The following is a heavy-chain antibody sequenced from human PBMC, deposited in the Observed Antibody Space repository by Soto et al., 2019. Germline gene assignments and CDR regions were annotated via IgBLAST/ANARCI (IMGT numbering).Heavy chain of an antibody. CDR1: GFTFSNSW. J-gene: IGHJ6*02. CDR2: IKEDGSEK. V-gene: IGHV3-7*03. CDR3: TRKRFGMDV. Sequence: EVQLVESGGGLVQPGESLRLSCAASGFTFSNSWMSWVRQAPGKGLEWVANIKEDGSEKDYVDPVKGRFTITRDNAKNSLYLQMNNLRAEDTPVYFCTRKRFGMDVWGQGTTVTVSS.